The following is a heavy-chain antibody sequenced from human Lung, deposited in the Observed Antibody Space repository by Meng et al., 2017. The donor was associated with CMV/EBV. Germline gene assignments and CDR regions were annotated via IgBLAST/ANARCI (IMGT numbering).Heavy chain of an antibody. CDR2: IYAGGST. D-gene: IGHD5-24*01. CDR3: AREKEGRMSTISAFDI. V-gene: IGHV3-66*02. CDR1: GFTFSSYE. J-gene: IGHJ3*02. Sequence: GEXXRISCAASGFTFSSYEINWVRQAPGKGLEWVSIIYAGGSTDYADSVNGRFTISRDNSKNTLYLQMNSLRPEDTAVYYCAREKEGRMSTISAFDIWGQGXMVTVSS.